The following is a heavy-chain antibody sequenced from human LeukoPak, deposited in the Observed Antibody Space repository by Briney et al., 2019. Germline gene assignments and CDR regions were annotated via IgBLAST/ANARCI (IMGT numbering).Heavy chain of an antibody. Sequence: SVKVSCKASGGTFSSYAISWVRQAPGQGLEWMGGIIPIFGTANYAQKFQGRVTITADESTSTAYMELSRLRSDDTAVYYCARGSSGYYYYYYYMDVWGKGTTVTVSS. CDR2: IIPIFGTA. J-gene: IGHJ6*03. CDR1: GGTFSSYA. CDR3: ARGSSGYYYYYYYMDV. V-gene: IGHV1-69*13. D-gene: IGHD3-22*01.